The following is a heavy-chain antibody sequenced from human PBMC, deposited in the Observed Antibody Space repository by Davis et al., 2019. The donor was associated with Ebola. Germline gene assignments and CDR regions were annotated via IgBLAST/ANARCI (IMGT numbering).Heavy chain of an antibody. V-gene: IGHV4-30-2*01. CDR2: IYHSGST. D-gene: IGHD2-2*01. J-gene: IGHJ4*02. Sequence: MPSETLSLTCAVSGGSISSGGYSWSWIRQPPGKGLEWIGYIYHSGSTYYNPSLKSRVTISVDRSKNQFSLKLSSVTAADTAVYYCARGGYQLLWNYFDYWGQGTLVTVSS. CDR3: ARGGYQLLWNYFDY. CDR1: GGSISSGGYS.